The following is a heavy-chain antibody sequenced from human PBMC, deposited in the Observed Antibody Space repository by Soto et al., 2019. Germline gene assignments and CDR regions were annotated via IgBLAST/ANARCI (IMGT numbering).Heavy chain of an antibody. V-gene: IGHV5-10-1*01. J-gene: IGHJ5*02. CDR2: IDPSDSYT. CDR3: ATTLVPAALPSPWWFDP. CDR1: GYRFTSYW. D-gene: IGHD2-2*01. Sequence: PGESLKISCKGSGYRFTSYWISWVRQMPGKGLEWMGRIDPSDSYTNYSPSFQGHVTISADKSISTAYLQWSSLKASDTAMYYCATTLVPAALPSPWWFDPWGQGTLVTVSS.